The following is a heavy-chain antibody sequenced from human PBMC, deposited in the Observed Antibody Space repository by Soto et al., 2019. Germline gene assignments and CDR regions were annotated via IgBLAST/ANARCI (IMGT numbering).Heavy chain of an antibody. Sequence: ASVKVSCKASGYTFTGYYMHWVRQAPGQGLEWMGWINPNSGGTNYAQKFQGWVTMTRDTSISTAYMELSRLRSDDTAVYYCARDTSSAGYYCMDVWGQGTTVTVSS. CDR3: ARDTSSAGYYCMDV. J-gene: IGHJ6*02. V-gene: IGHV1-2*04. CDR2: INPNSGGT. CDR1: GYTFTGYY. D-gene: IGHD6-19*01.